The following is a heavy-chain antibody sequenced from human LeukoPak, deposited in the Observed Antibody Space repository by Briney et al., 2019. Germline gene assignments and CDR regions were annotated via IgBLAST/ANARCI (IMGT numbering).Heavy chain of an antibody. CDR1: GFTFSSYW. Sequence: GESLRLSCAASGFTFSSYWMHWVRQAPGKGLVWVSRINSDGSSTSYTDSVKGRFTISRDNAKNTLYLQMNSLRAEDTAVYYCARGQRKVGAIDYWGQGTLVTVSS. CDR3: ARGQRKVGAIDY. D-gene: IGHD1-26*01. CDR2: INSDGSST. V-gene: IGHV3-74*01. J-gene: IGHJ4*02.